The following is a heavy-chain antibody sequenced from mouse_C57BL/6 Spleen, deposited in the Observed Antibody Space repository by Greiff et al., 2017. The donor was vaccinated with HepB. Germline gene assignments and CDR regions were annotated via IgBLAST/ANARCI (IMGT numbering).Heavy chain of an antibody. CDR3: ARQITTVVASGDFDV. CDR2: IYPGSGST. CDR1: GYTFTSYW. D-gene: IGHD1-1*01. V-gene: IGHV1-55*01. Sequence: QVQLQQPGAELVKPGASVKMSCKASGYTFTSYWITWVKQRPGQGLEWIGDIYPGSGSTNYNEKFKSKATLTVDTSSSTAYMQLSSLTSEDSAVYYCARQITTVVASGDFDVWGTGTTVTVSS. J-gene: IGHJ1*03.